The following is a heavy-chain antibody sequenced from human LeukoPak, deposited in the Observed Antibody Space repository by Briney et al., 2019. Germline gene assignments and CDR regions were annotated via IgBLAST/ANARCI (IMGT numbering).Heavy chain of an antibody. CDR2: IVVGSGNT. J-gene: IGHJ3*02. V-gene: IGHV1-58*02. D-gene: IGHD3-10*01. Sequence: SVKVSCKASGFTFTSSAMQWVRQARGQRLEWIGWIVVGSGNTNYAQKFQERVTITRDMSTSTAYMELSSLRSEDTAVYYCAADHRWFGEIGAFDIWGQGTMVTVSS. CDR1: GFTFTSSA. CDR3: AADHRWFGEIGAFDI.